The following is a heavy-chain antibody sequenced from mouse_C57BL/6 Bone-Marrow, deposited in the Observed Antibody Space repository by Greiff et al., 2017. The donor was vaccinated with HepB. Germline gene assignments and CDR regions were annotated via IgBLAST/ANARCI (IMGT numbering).Heavy chain of an antibody. CDR3: ASLLGRGFAY. V-gene: IGHV1-81*01. D-gene: IGHD4-1*01. CDR1: GYTFTSYG. Sequence: VQGVESGAELARPGASVKLSCKASGYTFTSYGISWVKQRTGQGLEWIGEIYPRSGNTYYNEKFKGKATLTADKSSSTAYMELRSLTSEDSAVYFCASLLGRGFAYWGQGTLVTVSA. CDR2: IYPRSGNT. J-gene: IGHJ3*01.